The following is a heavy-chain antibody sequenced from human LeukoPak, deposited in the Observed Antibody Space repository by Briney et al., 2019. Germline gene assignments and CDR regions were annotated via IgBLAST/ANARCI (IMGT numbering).Heavy chain of an antibody. D-gene: IGHD2-2*01. CDR1: GDSVSSNSVT. V-gene: IGHV6-1*01. CDR2: TYYRSTWYN. CDR3: ARRLTQYDCFDP. Sequence: SQTLSLTCALSGDSVSSNSVTWNWIRQSPSRGLEWLGRTYYRSTWYNDYAVSVRGQITVNPDTSKNQFSLHLNSVTPEDTAVYYCARRLTQYDCFDPWGQGILVTVSS. J-gene: IGHJ5*02.